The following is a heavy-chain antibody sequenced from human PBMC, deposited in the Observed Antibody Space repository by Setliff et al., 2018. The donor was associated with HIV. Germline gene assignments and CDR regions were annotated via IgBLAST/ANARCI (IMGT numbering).Heavy chain of an antibody. CDR3: ARVLEQVVSDY. Sequence: SETLSLTCAVYGGSFSGYYWSWVRQPPGKGLEWIGEISHGGSTNYNPSLKSRVTISVDTSKNQFSLKLSSVNAADTAVYYCARVLEQVVSDYWGQGTLVTVSS. CDR2: ISHGGST. V-gene: IGHV4-34*01. D-gene: IGHD6-6*01. CDR1: GGSFSGYY. J-gene: IGHJ4*02.